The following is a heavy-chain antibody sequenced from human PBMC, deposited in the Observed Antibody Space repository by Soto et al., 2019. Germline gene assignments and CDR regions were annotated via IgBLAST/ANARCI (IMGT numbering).Heavy chain of an antibody. V-gene: IGHV3-66*01. J-gene: IGHJ4*01. CDR2: IHSDGST. CDR1: GFTVSSNY. CDR3: AGHTSGWFYFDS. Sequence: PGGSLRLSCAASGFTVSSNYMSWVRQAPGKGLERISLIHSDGSTYYADSVKGRFTISRDNSKKTLYLQMNSLRADDTAVYYCAGHTSGWFYFDSWGHGTLVTVSS. D-gene: IGHD6-19*01.